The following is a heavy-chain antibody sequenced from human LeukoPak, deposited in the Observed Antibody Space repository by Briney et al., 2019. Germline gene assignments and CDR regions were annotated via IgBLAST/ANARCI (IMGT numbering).Heavy chain of an antibody. CDR3: ARNRTAVAGTWNGADLKHNWFDP. V-gene: IGHV1-69*05. Sequence: ASVKVSCKASGGTFSSYAISWVRQAPGQGLEWMGRIIPIFGTANYAQKFQGRVTITTDESTSTAYMELSSLRSEDTAVYYCARNRTAVAGTWNGADLKHNWFDPWGQGTLVTVSS. CDR1: GGTFSSYA. D-gene: IGHD6-19*01. J-gene: IGHJ5*02. CDR2: IIPIFGTA.